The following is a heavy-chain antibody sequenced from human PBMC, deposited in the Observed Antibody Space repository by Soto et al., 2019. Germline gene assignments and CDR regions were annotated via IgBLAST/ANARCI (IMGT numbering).Heavy chain of an antibody. V-gene: IGHV4-34*01. CDR1: GGSFSGYY. J-gene: IGHJ6*03. CDR3: ARCHVLRFLEWPKNNYYYYMDV. CDR2: INHSGST. Sequence: SETLSLTCAVYGGSFSGYYWSWIRQPPGKGLEWIGEINHSGSTNYNPSLKSRVTISVDTSKNQFSLKLSSVTAADTAVYYCARCHVLRFLEWPKNNYYYYMDVWGKGTTVTVSS. D-gene: IGHD3-3*01.